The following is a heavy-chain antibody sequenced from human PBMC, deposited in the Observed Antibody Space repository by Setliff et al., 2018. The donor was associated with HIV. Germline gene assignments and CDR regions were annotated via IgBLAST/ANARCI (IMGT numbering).Heavy chain of an antibody. CDR3: AIITHSSGWWGWTY. V-gene: IGHV1-24*01. D-gene: IGHD6-19*01. CDR2: FHPEDGEY. J-gene: IGHJ4*02. CDR1: GSTLSELA. Sequence: ASVKVSCKVSGSTLSELAMHWVRQTPAKGLQWMGGFHPEDGEYNYALKFQGRVTMTEDTSTDTAYMDLRSLRSEDTAIYYCAIITHSSGWWGWTYWGQGTLVTVSS.